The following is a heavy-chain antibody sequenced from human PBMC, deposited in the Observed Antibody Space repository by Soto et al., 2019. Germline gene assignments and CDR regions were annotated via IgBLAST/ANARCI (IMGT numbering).Heavy chain of an antibody. CDR2: ISSDGSKN. J-gene: IGHJ6*02. Sequence: QVQLVESGGGVVQPGRSLRLSWAASGFTFTTYGIHWVRQAPGKGLEWVAVISSDGSKNYFADSVRGRFTISRDNSKNTVYLQINNVRAEDTAVYYCAKERMRYYDGLVVWGQGTTVVVSS. D-gene: IGHD3-3*01. CDR1: GFTFTTYG. V-gene: IGHV3-30*18. CDR3: AKERMRYYDGLVV.